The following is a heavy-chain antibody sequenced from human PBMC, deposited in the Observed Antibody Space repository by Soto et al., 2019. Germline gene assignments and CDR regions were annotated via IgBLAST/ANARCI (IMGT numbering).Heavy chain of an antibody. V-gene: IGHV1-69*01. CDR1: GGTFSSYA. CDR3: ARVTSMVRGVIDNGFDP. D-gene: IGHD3-10*01. Sequence: QVPLVQSGAEVKKPGSSVTVSRKASGGTFSSYAIHWVRQAPGQGLEWMGGIIPMYGPAKYAQRFQGRVTITADESTTTVYMELTSLTSQDTAVYYCARVTSMVRGVIDNGFDPWGHGTLVTVSS. CDR2: IIPMYGPA. J-gene: IGHJ5*02.